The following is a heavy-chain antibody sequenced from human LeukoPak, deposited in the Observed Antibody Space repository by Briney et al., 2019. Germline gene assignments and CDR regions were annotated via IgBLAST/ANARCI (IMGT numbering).Heavy chain of an antibody. D-gene: IGHD4-23*01. V-gene: IGHV3-30*04. CDR1: GFTFSRYT. CDR3: ARDNYVGNLDY. J-gene: IGHJ4*02. CDR2: VLYDGSNK. Sequence: GGSLRLSCAASGFTFSRYTMHWVRRTPSKGLEWVAIVLYDGSNKYYPDSVKGRFTISRDNSKNTVSLQMNSLRAEDTAVYYCARDNYVGNLDYWGQGTLVTVSS.